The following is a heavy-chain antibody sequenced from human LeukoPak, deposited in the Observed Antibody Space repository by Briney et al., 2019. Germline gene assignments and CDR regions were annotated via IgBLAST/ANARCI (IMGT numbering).Heavy chain of an antibody. J-gene: IGHJ4*02. V-gene: IGHV4-38-2*02. CDR3: ARSYSGSFLY. CDR1: GRSISSYY. CDR2: VYHGGHT. D-gene: IGHD1-26*01. Sequence: SETLSLTCTVSGRSISSYYWGWIRQPPGKGLEFIGSVYHGGHTYYKPSLKSRVTISLDTSKNQLSLRPRSVPPADTAVYYCARSYSGSFLYWGQGSLVTVSS.